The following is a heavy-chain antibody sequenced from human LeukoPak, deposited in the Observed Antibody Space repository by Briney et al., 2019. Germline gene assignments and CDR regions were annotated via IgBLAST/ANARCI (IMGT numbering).Heavy chain of an antibody. CDR2: ISSSSSTI. CDR3: ARDRPSSSSGVYYYGMDV. V-gene: IGHV3-48*01. D-gene: IGHD6-6*01. CDR1: GFTFSSYS. J-gene: IGHJ6*02. Sequence: PGGSLRLSCAASGFTFSSYSMNWVRQAPGKGLEWVSYISSSSSTIYYADSVKGRFTISRDNAKNSLYLQMNSLRAEDTAVYYCARDRPSSSSGVYYYGMDVWGQGTTVTVSS.